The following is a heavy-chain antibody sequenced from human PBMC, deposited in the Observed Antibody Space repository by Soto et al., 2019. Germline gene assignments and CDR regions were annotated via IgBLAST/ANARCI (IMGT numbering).Heavy chain of an antibody. J-gene: IGHJ5*02. CDR3: ARDPSTYRTWFDP. V-gene: IGHV4-59*01. D-gene: IGHD1-1*01. CDR2: IYYSGST. CDR1: GGSISSYY. Sequence: SETLSLTCTVSGGSISSYYWSWIRQPPGKGLEWIGYIYYSGSTNYNPSLKSRVTISVDTSKNQFSLKLSSVTAADTAVYYCARDPSTYRTWFDPWGQGTLVTGSS.